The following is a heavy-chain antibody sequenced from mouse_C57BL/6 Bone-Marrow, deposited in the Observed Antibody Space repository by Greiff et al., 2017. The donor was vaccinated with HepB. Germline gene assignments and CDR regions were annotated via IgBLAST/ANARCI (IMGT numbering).Heavy chain of an antibody. CDR2: INPSSGYT. J-gene: IGHJ4*01. CDR1: GYTFTSYW. V-gene: IGHV1-7*01. Sequence: QVQLQQSGAELAKPGASVKLSCKASGYTFTSYWMHWVKQRPGQGLAWIGYINPSSGYTKYNQKFKDKATLTADKSSSTASMQLSSLTYEDSAVYYCANSNYRRGAMDYWGQGTSVTVSS. D-gene: IGHD2-5*01. CDR3: ANSNYRRGAMDY.